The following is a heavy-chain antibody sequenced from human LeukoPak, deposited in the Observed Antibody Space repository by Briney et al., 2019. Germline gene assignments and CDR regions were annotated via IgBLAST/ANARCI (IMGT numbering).Heavy chain of an antibody. CDR1: GFTFSSYA. V-gene: IGHV3-23*01. D-gene: IGHD3-10*01. CDR2: ISGSGGST. Sequence: GGSLRPSCAASGFTFSSYAMHWVRQAPGKGLEWVSAISGSGGSTYYADSVKGRFTISRDNSKNTLYLQMNSLRAEDTAVYYCAKDLTSSYYGSGSLWFDPWGQGTLVTVSS. J-gene: IGHJ5*02. CDR3: AKDLTSSYYGSGSLWFDP.